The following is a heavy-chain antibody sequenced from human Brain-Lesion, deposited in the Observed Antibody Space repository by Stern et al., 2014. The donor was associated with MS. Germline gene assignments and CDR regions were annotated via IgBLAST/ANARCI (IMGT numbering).Heavy chain of an antibody. CDR2: SDHSGST. CDR1: GGSISSSNW. V-gene: IGHV4-4*02. CDR3: ARFPASRPHVFDS. D-gene: IGHD6-13*01. Sequence: QLQLQESGPGLVKPSGTLSLTCAVSGGSISSSNWWSWVRQSPGKGLEWIGESDHSGSTIYNPSLKSRGTVSVDKSKNRFSLNLRSVTAADPAVYFCARFPASRPHVFDSWGQGTLVTVSS. J-gene: IGHJ4*02.